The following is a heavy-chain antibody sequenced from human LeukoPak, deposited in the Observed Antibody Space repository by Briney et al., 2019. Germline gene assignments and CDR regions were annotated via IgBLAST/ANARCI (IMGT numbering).Heavy chain of an antibody. Sequence: SETLSLTCAVYGGSFSSYYWSWIRQPPGKGLEWIGYIYYSGSTNYNPSLKSRVTISVDTSKNQFSLKLSSVTAADTAVYYCARRARLSSWFDPWGQGTLVTVSS. CDR1: GGSFSSYY. CDR3: ARRARLSSWFDP. V-gene: IGHV4-59*08. D-gene: IGHD2/OR15-2a*01. J-gene: IGHJ5*02. CDR2: IYYSGST.